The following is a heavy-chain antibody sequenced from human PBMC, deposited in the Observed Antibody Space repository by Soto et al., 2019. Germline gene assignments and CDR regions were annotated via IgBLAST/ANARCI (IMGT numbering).Heavy chain of an antibody. D-gene: IGHD3-16*01. J-gene: IGHJ4*02. CDR2: IRSGTNNYLT. CDR1: GFSFSDSA. CDR3: ARGGAMGVNEY. Sequence: LRLSCAASGFSFSDSAMHWVRQSPGKGLEWVARIRSGTNNYLTAYPASVTGRFTISRDDSKNTTYLQMDGLTSEDTAMYFCARGGAMGVNEYLGQGIMVLVSS. V-gene: IGHV3-73*01.